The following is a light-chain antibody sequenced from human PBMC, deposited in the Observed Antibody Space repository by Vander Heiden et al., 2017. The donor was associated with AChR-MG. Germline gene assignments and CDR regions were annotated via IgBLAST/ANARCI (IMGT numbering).Light chain of an antibody. CDR3: QQDDSYYT. CDR2: KAS. J-gene: IGKJ2*01. V-gene: IGKV1-5*03. CDR1: QSISSW. Sequence: DIQMTQSPSTLSASVGDRVTITCRASQSISSWLAWYQQKPGKAPKLLIYKASSLESGVPSRFSGSGYGTEFTLTISSLQPDDFATYYCQQDDSYYTFGQGTKLEIK.